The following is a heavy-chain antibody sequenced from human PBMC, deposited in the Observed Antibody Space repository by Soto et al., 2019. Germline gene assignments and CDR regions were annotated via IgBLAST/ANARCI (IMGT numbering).Heavy chain of an antibody. CDR2: IYYSGST. V-gene: IGHV4-59*01. J-gene: IGHJ6*02. CDR3: ARDRGSSAWYVGMDV. CDR1: GGSISNYY. D-gene: IGHD6-19*01. Sequence: SETLSLTCTVSGGSISNYYWSWIRQPPGNGLEWIGYIYYSGSTNYNPSLKSRVTISVDTSKNQFSLKLSSVTAADTAVYYCARDRGSSAWYVGMDVWGQGTTVTVSS.